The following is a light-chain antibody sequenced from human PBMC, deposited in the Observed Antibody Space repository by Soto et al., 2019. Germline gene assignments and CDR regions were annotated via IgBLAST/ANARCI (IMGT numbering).Light chain of an antibody. CDR1: QDISNH. V-gene: IGKV1-33*01. CDR2: DAS. J-gene: IGKJ4*01. CDR3: QQYDDLPLT. Sequence: DIQMTQSPSSLSASVGDRITITCQASQDISNHLNWYQQKPGKAPNLLIYDASKLGTGVPSRLSGSGSGTDFSFTIISRQPEDIATYYCQQYDDLPLTFGGGTKVE.